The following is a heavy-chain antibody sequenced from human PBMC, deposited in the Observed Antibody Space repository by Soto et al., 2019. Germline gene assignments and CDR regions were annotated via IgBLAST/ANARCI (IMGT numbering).Heavy chain of an antibody. CDR2: IRSKAYGGTT. J-gene: IGHJ6*02. V-gene: IGHV3-49*04. Sequence: GGSLRLSCTASGFTFGDYAMSWVRQAPGKGLEWVGFIRSKAYGGTTEYAASVKGRFTISRDDSKSIAYLQMNSLKTEDTAVYYCTRDRSLTGYYYYYHGMDVWGQGTTIT. CDR3: TRDRSLTGYYYYYHGMDV. D-gene: IGHD3-16*02. CDR1: GFTFGDYA.